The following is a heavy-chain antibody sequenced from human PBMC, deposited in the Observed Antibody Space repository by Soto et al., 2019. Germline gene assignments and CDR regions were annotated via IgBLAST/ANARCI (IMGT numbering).Heavy chain of an antibody. CDR3: ARGSNFWSGLYDYHIDV. J-gene: IGHJ6*03. CDR1: GGSFSGYY. V-gene: IGHV4-34*01. CDR2: INHSGST. Sequence: PSETLSLTCAVYGGSFSGYYWSWIRQPPGKGREWIGEINHSGSTNYTPSLKSRVTISVDTSKNQFSLKLSSVTAADTAVYYCARGSNFWSGLYDYHIDVWGKGTTVTVSS. D-gene: IGHD3-3*01.